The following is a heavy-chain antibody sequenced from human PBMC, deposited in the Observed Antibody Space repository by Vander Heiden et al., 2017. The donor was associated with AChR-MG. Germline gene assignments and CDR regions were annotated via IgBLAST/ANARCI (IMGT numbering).Heavy chain of an antibody. J-gene: IGHJ4*02. CDR2: IMPTLNKA. D-gene: IGHD6-13*01. Sequence: QVQLVQSGAEVMKPGYAVKVSCQAVGGTCSTYSINWVRQALGQGLEWMGRIMPTLNKAKYAQKFQGRVTFTADKSTNTAYMELSSLRFEDTAVYYCARAPGQQLQLIGLNYQWWGQGTLVTVSS. CDR3: ARAPGQQLQLIGLNYQW. V-gene: IGHV1-69*04. CDR1: GGTCSTYS.